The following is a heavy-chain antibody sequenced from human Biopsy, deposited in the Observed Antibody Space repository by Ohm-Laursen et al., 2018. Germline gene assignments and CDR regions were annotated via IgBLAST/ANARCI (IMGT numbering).Heavy chain of an antibody. CDR3: ARDPLNGHKHFDY. CDR1: GYTLNELS. CDR2: INCKTGAT. Sequence: ASVKVSCKVSGYTLNELSIHWMRQAPGQGLEWLGYINCKTGATNYAQKFQGTVTMTRDTSISTAYLALGSLRSADTAIYYCARDPLNGHKHFDYWGQGSLVTVSS. V-gene: IGHV1-2*02. J-gene: IGHJ4*02. D-gene: IGHD2-8*01.